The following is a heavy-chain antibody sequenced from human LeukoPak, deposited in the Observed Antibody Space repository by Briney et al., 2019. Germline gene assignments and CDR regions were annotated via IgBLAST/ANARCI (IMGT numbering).Heavy chain of an antibody. V-gene: IGHV3-48*04. Sequence: GGSLRLSCAASGCTFSSYSMNWVRQAPGKGLQWVSYISSSSSTICYADSVKGRFTISRDNAKNSLYLQMNSLRAEDMAVYYCAREENYYGSGSYYNPYWYFDLWGRGTLVTVSS. CDR1: GCTFSSYS. CDR2: ISSSSSTI. CDR3: AREENYYGSGSYYNPYWYFDL. J-gene: IGHJ2*01. D-gene: IGHD3-10*01.